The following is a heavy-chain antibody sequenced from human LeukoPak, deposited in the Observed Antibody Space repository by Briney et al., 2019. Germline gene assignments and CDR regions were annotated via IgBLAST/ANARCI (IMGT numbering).Heavy chain of an antibody. CDR1: GFIFSNYL. V-gene: IGHV3-53*01. J-gene: IGHJ3*02. D-gene: IGHD3-10*01. CDR3: ARGTYYYTSGSYSRTPDDAFDI. Sequence: GGSLRLSCAASGFIFSNYLMSWVRQAPGKGLGWVSVLYSGGRTYYADSVKGRFTISRDDSKNTLYLQMNSLGAEDTAVYYCARGTYYYTSGSYSRTPDDAFDIWGQGTMVTVSS. CDR2: LYSGGRT.